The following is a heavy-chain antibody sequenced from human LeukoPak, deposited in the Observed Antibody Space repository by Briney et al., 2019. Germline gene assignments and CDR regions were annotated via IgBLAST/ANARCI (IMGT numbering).Heavy chain of an antibody. CDR3: AKDTMVRGVNYYFDY. V-gene: IGHV1-18*01. CDR2: ISAYNGNT. J-gene: IGHJ4*02. D-gene: IGHD3-10*01. Sequence: ISAYNGNTNYAQKLQGRVTMTTDTSTSTAYMELRSLRSDDTAVYYCAKDTMVRGVNYYFDYWGQGTLVTVSS.